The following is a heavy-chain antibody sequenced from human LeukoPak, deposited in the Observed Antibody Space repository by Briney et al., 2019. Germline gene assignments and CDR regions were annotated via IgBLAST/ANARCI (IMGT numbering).Heavy chain of an antibody. CDR2: IIPIFGTA. CDR1: GGTFSSYG. V-gene: IGHV1-69*13. J-gene: IGHJ3*02. D-gene: IGHD3-22*01. Sequence: GASVKVSCKASGGTFSSYGISWVRQAPGQGLEWMGGIIPIFGTANYAQKFQGRVTITADESTSTAYMELSSLRSEDTAVYYCARARGGYYDSSGYYYDAFDIWGQGTMVTVSS. CDR3: ARARGGYYDSSGYYYDAFDI.